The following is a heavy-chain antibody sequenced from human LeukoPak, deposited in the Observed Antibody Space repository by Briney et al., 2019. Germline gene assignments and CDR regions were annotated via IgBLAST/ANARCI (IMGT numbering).Heavy chain of an antibody. CDR3: ARELNYDSSGYYFDY. Sequence: ASVKVSCKASGYTFTGYYIHWVRQAPGQGLEWMGWINPTSGGTKYAQKFQGRVTMTRDTSISTAYMELSRLRSDDTAVYYCARELNYDSSGYYFDYWGQGTLVTVSS. CDR1: GYTFTGYY. V-gene: IGHV1-2*02. J-gene: IGHJ4*02. CDR2: INPTSGGT. D-gene: IGHD3-22*01.